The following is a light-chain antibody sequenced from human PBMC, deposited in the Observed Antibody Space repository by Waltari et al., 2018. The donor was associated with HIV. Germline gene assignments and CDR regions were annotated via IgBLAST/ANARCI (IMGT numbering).Light chain of an antibody. J-gene: IGLJ1*01. CDR2: GTV. V-gene: IGLV1-40*03. Sequence: QSILTQPPSVSGAPGQNITVPCTGNSSHIGAGSVVHWYQQLQGTGPRILIDGTVNRPAGTPDRFSGSKSGASVSLGIAGLQPEDEADYYCQSYDRSLRGNVFGTGTKVTVL. CDR3: QSYDRSLRGNV. CDR1: SSHIGAGSV.